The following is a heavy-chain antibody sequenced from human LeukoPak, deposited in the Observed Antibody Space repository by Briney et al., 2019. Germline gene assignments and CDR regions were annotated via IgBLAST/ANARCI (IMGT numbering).Heavy chain of an antibody. J-gene: IGHJ4*02. D-gene: IGHD3-9*01. V-gene: IGHV1-46*01. CDR1: GYTFTSYY. CDR2: INPSGGST. CDR3: ARAPLYYDILTGCDY. Sequence: ASVKVSCKASGYTFTSYYMHWVRQAPGQGLEWMGIINPSGGSTSYAQKFQGRVTMTRDTSTSTVYMELSSLRSEDTAVYYCARAPLYYDILTGCDYWGQGTLVTVSS.